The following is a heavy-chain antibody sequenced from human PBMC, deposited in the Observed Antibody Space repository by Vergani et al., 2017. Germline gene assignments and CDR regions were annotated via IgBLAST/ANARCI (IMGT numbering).Heavy chain of an antibody. J-gene: IGHJ6*03. CDR3: ARGIGLYDSSGYYYRSSYYYYMDV. V-gene: IGHV3-7*01. CDR2: IKQDGSEK. CDR1: GFTFSSYW. Sequence: EVQLVESGGGLVQPGGSLRLSCAASGFTFSSYWMSWVRQAPGKGLEWVANIKQDGSEKYYVDSVKGRFTISRDNAKNSLYLQMNSLRAEDTAVYYCARGIGLYDSSGYYYRSSYYYYMDVWGKGTTVTVSS. D-gene: IGHD3-22*01.